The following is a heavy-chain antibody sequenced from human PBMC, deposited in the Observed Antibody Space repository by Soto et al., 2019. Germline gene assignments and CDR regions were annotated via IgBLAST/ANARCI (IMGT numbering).Heavy chain of an antibody. D-gene: IGHD4-17*01. CDR1: GGSISSGGYS. V-gene: IGHV4-30-2*01. CDR2: IYHSGST. Sequence: QLQLQESGSGLVKPSQTLSLTCAVSGGSISSGGYSWSWIRQPPGKGLEWIGYIYHSGSTYYNPSLKSRVTISVDRSKNQFSLKLSSVTAADTAVYYCARYGDYGDIRSDAFDIWSQGTMVTVSS. CDR3: ARYGDYGDIRSDAFDI. J-gene: IGHJ3*02.